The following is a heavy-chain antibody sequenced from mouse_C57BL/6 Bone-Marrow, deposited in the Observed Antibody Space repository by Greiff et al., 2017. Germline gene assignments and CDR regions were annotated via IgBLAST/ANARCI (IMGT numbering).Heavy chain of an antibody. J-gene: IGHJ2*01. D-gene: IGHD1-1*01. CDR3: ARDYYGSSWYFDY. V-gene: IGHV1-26*01. CDR2: INPNNGGT. CDR1: GYTFTDYY. Sequence: VQLKESGPELVKPGASVKISCKASGYTFTDYYMNWVKQSQGKSLEWIGDINPNNGGTSYNQKLKGKATLTVDKSSSTAYMELRSLTSEDSAVYYCARDYYGSSWYFDYWGQGTILTVSS.